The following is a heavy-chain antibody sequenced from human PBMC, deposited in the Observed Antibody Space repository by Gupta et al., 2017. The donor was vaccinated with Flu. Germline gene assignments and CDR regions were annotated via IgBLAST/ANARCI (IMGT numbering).Heavy chain of an antibody. CDR2: IFYSGST. Sequence: KGLEWIGLIFYSGSTYYSPSLKSRVTMSVDTSKNQFSLKLNSVTAADTAVYYCARGYCSGGTCYSGGHNWFDPWGQGTLITVSS. CDR3: ARGYCSGGTCYSGGHNWFDP. V-gene: IGHV4-31*02. D-gene: IGHD2-15*01. J-gene: IGHJ5*02.